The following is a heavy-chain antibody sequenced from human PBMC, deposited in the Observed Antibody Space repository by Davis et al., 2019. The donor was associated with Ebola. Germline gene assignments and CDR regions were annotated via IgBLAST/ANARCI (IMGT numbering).Heavy chain of an antibody. D-gene: IGHD6-6*01. V-gene: IGHV3-13*01. CDR3: ARAHFGRSSFDY. CDR2: IGTAGDT. Sequence: PGGSLRLSCAASGFTFSSYDMHWVRQVPGKGLEWVPAIGTAGDTYYPGSVKGRFTISRENAKNSLYLQMNSLRAGDTAVYYCARAHFGRSSFDYWGQGTLVTVSS. CDR1: GFTFSSYD. J-gene: IGHJ4*02.